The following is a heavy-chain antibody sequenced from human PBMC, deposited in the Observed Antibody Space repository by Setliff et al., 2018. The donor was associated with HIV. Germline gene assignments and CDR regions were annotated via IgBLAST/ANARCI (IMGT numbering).Heavy chain of an antibody. Sequence: SETLSLTCTVSGGSISSSSYYWGWIRQPPGKGLEWIGSIYYSGSTYYNPSLKSRVTISVDTSKNQFSLKLNSVTAADTAVYYCARDGFYYNFWSGYRGYFDYWGQGTLVT. CDR1: GGSISSSSYY. D-gene: IGHD3-3*01. J-gene: IGHJ4*02. CDR2: IYYSGST. CDR3: ARDGFYYNFWSGYRGYFDY. V-gene: IGHV4-39*07.